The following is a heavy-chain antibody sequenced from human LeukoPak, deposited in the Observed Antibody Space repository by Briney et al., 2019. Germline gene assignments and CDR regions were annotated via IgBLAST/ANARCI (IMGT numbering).Heavy chain of an antibody. J-gene: IGHJ6*03. V-gene: IGHV4-61*02. CDR2: IYTSGST. CDR1: GGSISSGSYY. CDR3: ARERLLYDSSGYYHYYYYMDV. D-gene: IGHD3-22*01. Sequence: SQTLSLTCTVSGGSISSGSYYWSWIRQPAGKGLEWIGRIYTSGSTNYNPSLKSRVTISVDTSKNQFSLKLSSVTAADTAVYYCARERLLYDSSGYYHYYYYMDVWGKGTTVTISS.